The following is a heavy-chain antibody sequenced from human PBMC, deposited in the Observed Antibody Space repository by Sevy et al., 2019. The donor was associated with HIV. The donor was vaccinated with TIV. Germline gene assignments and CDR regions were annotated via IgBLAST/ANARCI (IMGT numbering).Heavy chain of an antibody. V-gene: IGHV3-21*01. D-gene: IGHD1-1*01. CDR1: GFTFSSYT. Sequence: GECLKISCAAAGFTFSSYTMNWVRQAPGKGLEWVASISFSSNYIYYTDSLKGRFTISRDNAKNSLYLQMNSLRAEDTAVYYCAREDSKNWRYFDYWGQGTLVTVSS. CDR3: AREDSKNWRYFDY. J-gene: IGHJ4*02. CDR2: ISFSSNYI.